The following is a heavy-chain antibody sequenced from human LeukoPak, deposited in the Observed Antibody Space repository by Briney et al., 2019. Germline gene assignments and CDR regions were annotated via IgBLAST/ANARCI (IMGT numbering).Heavy chain of an antibody. Sequence: AMGWVRXAPGKGLEWVSAISGSGGSTYYADSVKGRFTISRDNSKNPLYLQMNSLRAEDTAVYYCAIIVGATGSGYFDYWGQGTLVTVSS. CDR2: ISGSGGST. J-gene: IGHJ4*02. D-gene: IGHD1-26*01. CDR3: AIIVGATGSGYFDY. V-gene: IGHV3-23*01. CDR1: A.